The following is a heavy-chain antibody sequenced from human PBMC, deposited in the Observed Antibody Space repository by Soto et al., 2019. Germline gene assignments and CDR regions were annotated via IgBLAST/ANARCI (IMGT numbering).Heavy chain of an antibody. CDR3: AIDLKVAAAGTGYYYYGMDV. CDR1: GFNFSRYS. D-gene: IGHD6-13*01. Sequence: EVQLVESGGGLVKPGGSLRLSCAASGFNFSRYSMNWVRQAPGKGLEWVSSISRSSSNIYYVDSVKGRFTISRDNAKNSLYLQMNSLRAEDTAVYYCAIDLKVAAAGTGYYYYGMDVWGQGTTVTVSS. CDR2: ISRSSSNI. J-gene: IGHJ6*02. V-gene: IGHV3-21*01.